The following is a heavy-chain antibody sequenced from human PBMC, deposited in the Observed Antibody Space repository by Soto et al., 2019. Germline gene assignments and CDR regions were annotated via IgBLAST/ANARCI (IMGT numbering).Heavy chain of an antibody. D-gene: IGHD5-18*01. Sequence: EVQLVESGGGLVQPGRSLRLSCAASGFTFDDYAMHWVRQAPGKGLEWVSGISWNSGSIGYADSVKGRFTISRDNAKNSLYLQMNSLRAEDTALYYCARDAYSYGHGTCFDFWGQGTLVTVSS. V-gene: IGHV3-9*01. CDR3: ARDAYSYGHGTCFDF. J-gene: IGHJ4*02. CDR1: GFTFDDYA. CDR2: ISWNSGSI.